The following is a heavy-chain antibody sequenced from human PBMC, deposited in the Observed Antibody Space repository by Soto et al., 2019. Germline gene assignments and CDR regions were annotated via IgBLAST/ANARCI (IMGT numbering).Heavy chain of an antibody. D-gene: IGHD5-18*01. V-gene: IGHV6-1*01. J-gene: IGHJ2*01. Sequence: SQTLSLTCAISGDSVSSNSAAWNLIRQSPSRGLEWLGRTYYRSKWYNDYAVSVKSRITINPDTSKNQFSLQLNSVTPEDTAVYYCARAGYSYGFRDWYFDLWGRGTLVTISS. CDR2: TYYRSKWYN. CDR3: ARAGYSYGFRDWYFDL. CDR1: GDSVSSNSAA.